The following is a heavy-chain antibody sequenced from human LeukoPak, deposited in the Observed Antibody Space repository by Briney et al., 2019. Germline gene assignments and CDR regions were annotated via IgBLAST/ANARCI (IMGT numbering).Heavy chain of an antibody. D-gene: IGHD3-22*01. J-gene: IGHJ4*02. CDR1: GYTFTSYA. Sequence: GASVKVSCKASGYTFTSYAMNWVRQAPGQGLEWMGWINTNTGNPTYAQGFTGRFVFSLDTSVSTAYLQISSLKAEDTAVYYCARGLPGRIVVIAHFDYWGQGTLVTVSS. CDR3: ARGLPGRIVVIAHFDY. CDR2: INTNTGNP. V-gene: IGHV7-4-1*02.